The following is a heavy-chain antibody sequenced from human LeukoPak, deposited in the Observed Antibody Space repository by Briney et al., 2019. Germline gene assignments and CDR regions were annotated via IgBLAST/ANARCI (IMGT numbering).Heavy chain of an antibody. V-gene: IGHV1-8*01. Sequence: ASVKVSCKASGYTFTSYEINWGRQATGQGLECMGWMNPNSGNTGYAQKFQGRVTMTRNTSISTAYMELSSLRSEDTAVYYCGRSGSYFDWFDPWGQGTLVTVSS. D-gene: IGHD1-26*01. CDR3: GRSGSYFDWFDP. CDR2: MNPNSGNT. CDR1: GYTFTSYE. J-gene: IGHJ5*02.